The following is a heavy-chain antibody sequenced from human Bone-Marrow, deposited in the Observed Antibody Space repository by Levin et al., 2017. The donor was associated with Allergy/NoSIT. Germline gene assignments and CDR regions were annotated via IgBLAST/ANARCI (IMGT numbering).Heavy chain of an antibody. V-gene: IGHV4-59*01. D-gene: IGHD5-12*01. CDR3: ARSVSGYDSGDY. Sequence: HSQTLSLTCTVSGDSISSYHWSWIRQPPGKGLEWIAYFHYTGSTNYNPSLKSRVTTSVDTSKNQFSLNLASVTAADTAVYFCARSVSGYDSGDYWGQGILVTVSS. CDR1: GDSISSYH. CDR2: FHYTGST. J-gene: IGHJ4*02.